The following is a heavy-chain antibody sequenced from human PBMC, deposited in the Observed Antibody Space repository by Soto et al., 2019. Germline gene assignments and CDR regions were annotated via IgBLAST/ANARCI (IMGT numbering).Heavy chain of an antibody. Sequence: EVQLLESGGGLVQPGGSLRLSCAASGFTFSSYAMSWVRQAPGKGLEWVSAISGSGGSTYYADSVKGRFTISRDNSKNTLYPQMNSRRAEDTAVYYCAKGVAAAGTALYYFDYWGQGTLVTVSS. CDR3: AKGVAAAGTALYYFDY. CDR2: ISGSGGST. CDR1: GFTFSSYA. D-gene: IGHD6-13*01. J-gene: IGHJ4*02. V-gene: IGHV3-23*01.